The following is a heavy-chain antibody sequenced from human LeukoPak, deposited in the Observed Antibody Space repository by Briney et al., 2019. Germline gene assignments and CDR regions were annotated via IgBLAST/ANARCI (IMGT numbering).Heavy chain of an antibody. V-gene: IGHV1-18*01. CDR2: ISAYNGNT. J-gene: IGHJ4*02. CDR3: ARATYGHPTL. CDR1: GYTFTNYD. Sequence: ASVKVSCTASGYTFTNYDISWVRQAPGQGLEWMGWISAYNGNTNYAQKLQGRVTMTTDTSTSTAYMELRSLRSDDTAVYYCARATYGHPTLWGQETLVTVSS. D-gene: IGHD4-17*01.